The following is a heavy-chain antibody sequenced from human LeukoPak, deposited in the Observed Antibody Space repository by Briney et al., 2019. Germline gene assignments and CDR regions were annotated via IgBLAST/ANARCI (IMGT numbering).Heavy chain of an antibody. Sequence: ASVKVSCKAFGYTFTNFGVRWVRQVPGQGLEWMGWISGYNGNTNYGQKVRGRATMTTDTSTTTAYMELRSLRSDDTAVYYCARETRRLYYEDYYGMDVWGQGTTLTVSS. CDR2: ISGYNGNT. CDR3: ARETRRLYYEDYYGMDV. V-gene: IGHV1-18*01. J-gene: IGHJ6*02. D-gene: IGHD3-16*01. CDR1: GYTFTNFG.